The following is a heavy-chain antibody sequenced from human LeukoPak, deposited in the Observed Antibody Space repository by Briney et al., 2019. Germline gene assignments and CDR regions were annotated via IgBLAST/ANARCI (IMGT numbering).Heavy chain of an antibody. CDR2: IIPIFGTA. V-gene: IGHV1-69*05. CDR3: ARGGKYSSSANWFDP. Sequence: SVKVSCKASGGTFSSYAISWVRQAPGQGLEWMGRIIPIFGTANYAQKFQGRVTITTDESTSTAYMELSSLRSEDTAVYYCARGGKYSSSANWFDPWGQGTLVTVSS. J-gene: IGHJ5*02. CDR1: GGTFSSYA. D-gene: IGHD6-13*01.